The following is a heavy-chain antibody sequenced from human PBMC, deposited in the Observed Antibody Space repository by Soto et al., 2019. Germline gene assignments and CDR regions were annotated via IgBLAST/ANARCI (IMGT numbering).Heavy chain of an antibody. CDR3: AKDQGVAIFGVVISNSPYDY. D-gene: IGHD3-3*01. CDR2: ISGSGGST. Sequence: GGSLRLSCAASGFTFSSYAMSRVRQAPGKGLEWVSAISGSGGSTYYADSVKGRFTISRDNSKNTLYLQMNSLRAEDTAVYYCAKDQGVAIFGVVISNSPYDYWGHGTLVTVSS. V-gene: IGHV3-23*01. J-gene: IGHJ4*01. CDR1: GFTFSSYA.